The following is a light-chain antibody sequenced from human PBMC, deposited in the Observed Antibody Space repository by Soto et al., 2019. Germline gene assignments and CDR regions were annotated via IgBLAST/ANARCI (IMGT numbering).Light chain of an antibody. Sequence: QSVLTQPASVSGSPGQSITISCTGTSNDVGGYNYVSWYQQHPGKAPKLIISEVSNRPSGVSLRFSGSKSGNTASLTISGLQAEDEADYYCSSYTSRSTLFVFGTGTKVTVL. J-gene: IGLJ1*01. CDR2: EVS. CDR1: SNDVGGYNY. CDR3: SSYTSRSTLFV. V-gene: IGLV2-14*01.